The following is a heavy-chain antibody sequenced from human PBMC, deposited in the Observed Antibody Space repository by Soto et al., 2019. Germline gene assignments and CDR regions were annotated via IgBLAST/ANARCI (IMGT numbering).Heavy chain of an antibody. Sequence: KPSETLSLTCTFSGGSVISASYYWSWIRQPPGKGLEWIGYIYYSGSTNYNPSLKSRVTISVDTAKNQFSLKLTSVTAADTAVYFCAREGYSCAYFDYWGHGTLVTVS. CDR1: GGSVISASYY. J-gene: IGHJ4*01. V-gene: IGHV4-61*01. CDR2: IYYSGST. CDR3: AREGYSCAYFDY. D-gene: IGHD5-18*01.